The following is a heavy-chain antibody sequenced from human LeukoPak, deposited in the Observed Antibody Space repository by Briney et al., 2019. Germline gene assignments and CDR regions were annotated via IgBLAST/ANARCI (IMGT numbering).Heavy chain of an antibody. Sequence: PGGSLPLSCPASRFTFSSYAMSWVRLAPGKGLEWVAAISGSGGSTYYADSAKGRFTISRDNSKNTLYLQMNSLRAEDTAVYYCSESSSWYVRPSNGRDYYMDVWGKGTTVTVSS. J-gene: IGHJ6*03. D-gene: IGHD6-13*01. CDR3: SESSSWYVRPSNGRDYYMDV. V-gene: IGHV3-23*01. CDR1: RFTFSSYA. CDR2: ISGSGGST.